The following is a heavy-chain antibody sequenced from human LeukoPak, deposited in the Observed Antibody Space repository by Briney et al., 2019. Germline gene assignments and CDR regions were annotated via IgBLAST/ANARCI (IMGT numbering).Heavy chain of an antibody. CDR1: GYTFTGYY. CDR2: INPNSGGT. D-gene: IGHD1-26*01. CDR3: ARLGGGATRWLDY. J-gene: IGHJ4*02. Sequence: ASVKVSCKASGYTFTGYYMHWVRQAPGQGLEWMGWINPNSGGTNYAQKFQGWVTMTRDTSISTAYMERSRLRSDDTAVYYCARLGGGATRWLDYWGQGTLVTVSS. V-gene: IGHV1-2*04.